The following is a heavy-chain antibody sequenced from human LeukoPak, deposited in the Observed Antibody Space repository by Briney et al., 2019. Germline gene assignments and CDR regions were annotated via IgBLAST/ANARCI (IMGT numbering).Heavy chain of an antibody. CDR3: ARLEVYYDSSGYYNWFDP. Sequence: SETLSLTCTVSGGSISSYYWSWIRQPPGKGLEWIGYIYYSGSTNYNPSLKSRVTISVDTSKNQFSLKLSSVTAADTAVYYCARLEVYYDSSGYYNWFDPWGQGTVVTVSS. J-gene: IGHJ5*02. V-gene: IGHV4-59*08. CDR2: IYYSGST. CDR1: GGSISSYY. D-gene: IGHD3-22*01.